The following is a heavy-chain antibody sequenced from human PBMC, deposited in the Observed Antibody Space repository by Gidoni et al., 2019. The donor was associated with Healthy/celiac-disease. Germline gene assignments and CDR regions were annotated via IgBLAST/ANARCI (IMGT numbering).Heavy chain of an antibody. V-gene: IGHV1-3*01. D-gene: IGHD2-21*02. J-gene: IGHJ4*02. CDR1: GYTFTSYA. CDR3: ARSFLADCGGDCYLIGGFDY. Sequence: QVQLVQSGAEVKKPGASVTVSCKASGYTFTSYAMHWVRQAPGQRLEWMGWINAGNGNTKYSQKFQGRVTITRDTSASTAYMELSSLRSEDTAVYYCARSFLADCGGDCYLIGGFDYWGQGTLVTVSS. CDR2: INAGNGNT.